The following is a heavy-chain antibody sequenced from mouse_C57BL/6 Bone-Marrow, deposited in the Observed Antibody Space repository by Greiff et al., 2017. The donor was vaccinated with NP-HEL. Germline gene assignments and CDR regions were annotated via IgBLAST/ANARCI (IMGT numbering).Heavy chain of an antibody. CDR1: GFSLPSYG. CDR2: IWSGGST. Sequence: VQLQESGPGLVQPSQSLSITCTVSGFSLPSYGVHWFRPSPGKGLAWLGVIWSGGSTDYNAAFISRLSIRKDNCNSQVFFKMNSLQADDTARYYCARPYYSNYGGFADWGQGTLVTVSA. D-gene: IGHD2-5*01. J-gene: IGHJ3*01. CDR3: ARPYYSNYGGFAD. V-gene: IGHV2-2*01.